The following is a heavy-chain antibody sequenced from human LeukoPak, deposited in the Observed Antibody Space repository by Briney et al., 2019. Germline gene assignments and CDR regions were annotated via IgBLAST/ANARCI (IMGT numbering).Heavy chain of an antibody. Sequence: ASVKVSFKTSGYSFTAFYIHWVRQAPGQGLEWMGWIHPRRGDTNYAQKFQGRVTMTRDTSISTLYMELNSLTSDDTAVYYCARDHNWGPDYWGQGTLVSVSS. CDR3: ARDHNWGPDY. J-gene: IGHJ4*02. CDR2: IHPRRGDT. D-gene: IGHD7-27*01. CDR1: GYSFTAFY. V-gene: IGHV1-2*02.